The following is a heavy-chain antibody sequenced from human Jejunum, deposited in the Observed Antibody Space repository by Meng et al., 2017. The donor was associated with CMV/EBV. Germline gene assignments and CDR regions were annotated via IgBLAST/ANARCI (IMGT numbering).Heavy chain of an antibody. V-gene: IGHV3-21*06. CDR3: ARDMCTTTSCYGRLNYYYYAMDV. CDR2: VSSGSGYI. Sequence: MNWVRQAPGKGREWVSSVSSGSGYIYYADAVKGRFTISRDNAKNSLYLQMNSLRAEDTAMYFCARDMCTTTSCYGRLNYYYYAMDVWGQGTTVTVSS. J-gene: IGHJ6*02. D-gene: IGHD2-2*01.